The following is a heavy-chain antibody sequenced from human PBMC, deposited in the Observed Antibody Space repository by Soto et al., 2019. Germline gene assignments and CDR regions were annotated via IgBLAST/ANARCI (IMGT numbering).Heavy chain of an antibody. D-gene: IGHD3-22*01. V-gene: IGHV5-51*01. J-gene: IGHJ6*02. CDR1: GYSFTSYW. CDR2: IYPGDSDT. CDR3: ALHAVSYDNSGTDYYDYGMDV. Sequence: GESLKISCKGSGYSFTSYWIGWVRQMPGKGLEWMGIIYPGDSDTRYSPSFQGQVTISADKSISTAYLQWSSLKASDTAMSYRALHAVSYDNSGTDYYDYGMDVWGQGTTVTVSS.